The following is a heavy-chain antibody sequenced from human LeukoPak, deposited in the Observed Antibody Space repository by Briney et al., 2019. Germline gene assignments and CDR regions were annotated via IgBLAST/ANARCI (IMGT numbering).Heavy chain of an antibody. V-gene: IGHV1-2*02. D-gene: IGHD5-12*01. CDR3: ARCYDSFYYYYGMDV. CDR1: GHTFTGYY. Sequence: ASVKVSCKASGHTFTGYYMHWVRQAPGQGLEWMGWINPNSGGTNYAQKFQGRVTMTRDTSISTAYMELSRLRSDDTAVYYCARCYDSFYYYYGMDVWGQGTTVTVSS. CDR2: INPNSGGT. J-gene: IGHJ6*02.